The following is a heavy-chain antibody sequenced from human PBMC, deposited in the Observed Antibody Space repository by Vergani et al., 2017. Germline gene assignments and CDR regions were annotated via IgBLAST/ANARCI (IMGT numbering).Heavy chain of an antibody. CDR3: AKETGIRLKLWYYYGMDV. J-gene: IGHJ6*02. Sequence: QVQLVESGGGVVQPGGSLRLSCAASGFTFSSYGMHWVRQAPGKGLEWVAFIRYDGSNKYYADSVKGRFTISRDNSKNTLYLQMNSLRAEDTAVYYCAKETGIRLKLWYYYGMDVWGQGTTVTVSS. V-gene: IGHV3-30*02. CDR1: GFTFSSYG. CDR2: IRYDGSNK. D-gene: IGHD2-21*01.